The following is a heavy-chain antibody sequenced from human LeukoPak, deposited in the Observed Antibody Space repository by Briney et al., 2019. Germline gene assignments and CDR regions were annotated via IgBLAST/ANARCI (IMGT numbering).Heavy chain of an antibody. J-gene: IGHJ3*02. Sequence: GGSLRLSCAASGFTFSSYSMNWVRQAPGKGLEWVSSISSSSSYIYYADSEKGRFTISRDNAKNSLYLQMNSLRAEDTAVYYCARGRGLVAAAGTRAFDIWGQGTMVTVSS. D-gene: IGHD6-13*01. V-gene: IGHV3-21*01. CDR2: ISSSSSYI. CDR1: GFTFSSYS. CDR3: ARGRGLVAAAGTRAFDI.